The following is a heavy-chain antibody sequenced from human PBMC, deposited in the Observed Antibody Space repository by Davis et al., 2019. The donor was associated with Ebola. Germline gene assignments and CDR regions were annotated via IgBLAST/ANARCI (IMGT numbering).Heavy chain of an antibody. CDR3: AKGGSGWPSDYSYGMGV. Sequence: GGSLRLSCAASGFTFSTYGMHWVRQAPGEGLEWVSAITSSGGGTYYADSVKGRFTISRDNSKNTLYLQMTSLRLDDMAVYYCAKGGSGWPSDYSYGMGVWGKGTTVTVSS. J-gene: IGHJ6*04. CDR2: ITSSGGGT. CDR1: GFTFSTYG. V-gene: IGHV3-23*01. D-gene: IGHD6-19*01.